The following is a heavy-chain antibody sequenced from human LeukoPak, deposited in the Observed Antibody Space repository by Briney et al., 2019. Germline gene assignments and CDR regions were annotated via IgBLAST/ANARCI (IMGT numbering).Heavy chain of an antibody. CDR3: ARQTYYDYVWGSYRTVYFDY. V-gene: IGHV4-34*01. CDR2: INHSGST. Sequence: SETLSLTCAVYGGSFSGYYWSWIRQPPGKGLEWIGEINHSGSTNYNPSLKSRVTISVDTSKNQFSLKLSSVTAADTAVYYCARQTYYDYVWGSYRTVYFDYWGQGTLVTVSS. CDR1: GGSFSGYY. J-gene: IGHJ4*02. D-gene: IGHD3-16*02.